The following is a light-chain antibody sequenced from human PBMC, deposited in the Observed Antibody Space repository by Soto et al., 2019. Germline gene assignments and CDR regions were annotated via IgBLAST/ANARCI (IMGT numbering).Light chain of an antibody. V-gene: IGKV3-15*01. CDR3: QQYNNWPET. Sequence: EIVMTQSPATLSLSPGERATLSCRASQSVDKYLVWYQQKPGQAPRLLIYGASTRATGIPARFSGSGSGTEFTLTISSLQSEDFAVYYCQQYNNWPETFGQGTKVDI. CDR2: GAS. CDR1: QSVDKY. J-gene: IGKJ1*01.